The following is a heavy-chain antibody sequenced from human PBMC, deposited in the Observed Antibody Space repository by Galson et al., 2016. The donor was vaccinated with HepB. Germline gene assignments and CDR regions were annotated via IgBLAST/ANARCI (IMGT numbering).Heavy chain of an antibody. CDR2: INPNSGGT. V-gene: IGHV1-2*02. Sequence: SGYTFTGYYMHWVRQAPGQGLEWMGWINPNSGGTNYAQKFQGRVTVTRDTSISTAYMELSRLKSDDTAVYYCASWQVTDTIFDYWGQGTLVTVSS. J-gene: IGHJ4*02. CDR3: ASWQVTDTIFDY. CDR1: GYTFTGYY. D-gene: IGHD2-21*02.